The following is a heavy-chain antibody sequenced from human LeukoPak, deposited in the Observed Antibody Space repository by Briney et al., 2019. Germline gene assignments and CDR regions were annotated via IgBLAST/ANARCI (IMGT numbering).Heavy chain of an antibody. CDR2: INHSGST. J-gene: IGHJ4*02. CDR1: GGSLSGYY. CDR3: ARDGGRLGATFN. D-gene: IGHD1-26*01. Sequence: SETLSLTCAVYGGSLSGYYWSWIRQPPGKGLEWIGEINHSGSTNYNPSLKSRVTISVDTSKNQFSLKLSSVTAADTAVYYCARDGGRLGATFNWGQGTLVTVSS. V-gene: IGHV4-34*01.